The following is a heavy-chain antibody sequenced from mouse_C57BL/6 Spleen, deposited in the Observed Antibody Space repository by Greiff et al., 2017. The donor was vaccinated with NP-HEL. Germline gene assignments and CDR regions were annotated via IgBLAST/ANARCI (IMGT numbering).Heavy chain of an antibody. J-gene: IGHJ3*01. Sequence: VQLQQSGPELVKPGASVKISCKASGYTFTDYYMNWVKQSHGKSLEWIGDINPNNGGTSYNQKFKGKATLTVDKSSSTAYMELRSLTSEDSAVYYCASRFYPFAYWGQGTLVTVSA. CDR2: INPNNGGT. CDR1: GYTFTDYY. CDR3: ASRFYPFAY. D-gene: IGHD2-1*01. V-gene: IGHV1-26*01.